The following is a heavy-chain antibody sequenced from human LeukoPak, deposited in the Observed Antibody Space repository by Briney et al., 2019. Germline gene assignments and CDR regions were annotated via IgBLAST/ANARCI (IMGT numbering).Heavy chain of an antibody. V-gene: IGHV3-23*01. Sequence: GGSLRLSCVASGFAFSSFAMSWVRQAPGKGLEWVSGLTGSGSTYHADSVKGRFTISRDNSKNTLSLQMNSLRAEDTAVYYCAGGSYYYYYMDVWGKGTTVTVSS. CDR1: GFAFSSFA. D-gene: IGHD1-26*01. J-gene: IGHJ6*03. CDR3: AGGSYYYYYMDV. CDR2: LTGSGST.